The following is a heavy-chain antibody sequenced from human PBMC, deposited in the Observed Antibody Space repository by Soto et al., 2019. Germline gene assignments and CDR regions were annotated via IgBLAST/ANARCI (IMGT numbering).Heavy chain of an antibody. Sequence: SETLSLTCTVSGGSISSSSYYWGWIRQPPGKGLEWIGSIYYSGSTYYNPSLKSRVTISVDTSKNQFSLKLSSVTAADTAVYYWARHGIVRFWEGFPPPEGYGMDVGGQGTRVTVPS. CDR2: IYYSGST. J-gene: IGHJ6*02. CDR3: ARHGIVRFWEGFPPPEGYGMDV. D-gene: IGHD3-16*01. V-gene: IGHV4-39*01. CDR1: GGSISSSSYY.